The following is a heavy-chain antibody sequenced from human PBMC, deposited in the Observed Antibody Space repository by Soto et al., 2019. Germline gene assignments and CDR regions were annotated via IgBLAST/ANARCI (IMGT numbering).Heavy chain of an antibody. CDR3: ARAPASYCGGDCCSMDY. Sequence: EVQLVESGGGLVEPGGSLRLSCEASGFPFSSYAMNWVRQAPGKGLEWVSSISTSSGYIYFADSLRGRFTVSRDNAQNSLYLQMNSLPAEDTAVYYCARAPASYCGGDCCSMDYWGQGTLVIVSS. CDR1: GFPFSSYA. J-gene: IGHJ4*02. V-gene: IGHV3-21*02. CDR2: ISTSSGYI. D-gene: IGHD2-21*02.